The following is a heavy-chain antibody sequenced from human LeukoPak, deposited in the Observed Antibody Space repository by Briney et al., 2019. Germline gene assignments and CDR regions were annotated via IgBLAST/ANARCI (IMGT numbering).Heavy chain of an antibody. J-gene: IGHJ3*02. D-gene: IGHD5-18*01. V-gene: IGHV1-18*01. CDR2: ISAYNGNT. CDR3: ARTGYSYGYLWAFDI. Sequence: ASVKVSCKASGYTFTSYGISWVRQAPGQGLEWMGWISAYNGNTNYAQKLQGRVTTTTDTSTSTAYMELRSLRSDDTAVYYCARTGYSYGYLWAFDIWGQGTMVTVSS. CDR1: GYTFTSYG.